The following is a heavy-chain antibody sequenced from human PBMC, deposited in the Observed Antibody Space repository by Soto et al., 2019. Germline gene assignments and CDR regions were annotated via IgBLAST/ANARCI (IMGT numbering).Heavy chain of an antibody. CDR2: ISSSGYTV. CDR1: RFTFSTYE. V-gene: IGHV3-48*03. D-gene: IGHD2-2*01. J-gene: IGHJ4*02. CDR3: VRYCSTTLCNGVATRTFDY. Sequence: GSLRLSCAASRFTFSTYEMNWVRQAPGKGLEWVSYISSSGYTVYYADSVKGRFTISRDNTRNSLYLQMNSLRDEDTALYYCVRYCSTTLCNGVATRTFDYWGQGTLVTVSS.